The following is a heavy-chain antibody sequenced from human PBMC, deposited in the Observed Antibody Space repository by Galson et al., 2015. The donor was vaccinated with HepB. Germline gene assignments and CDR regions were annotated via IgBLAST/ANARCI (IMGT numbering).Heavy chain of an antibody. CDR3: SRSVSAVY. CDR2: IRPKSHGATT. V-gene: IGHV3-49*04. J-gene: IGHJ4*02. Sequence: SLRLSCAGSGFTFGDYALSWVRQAPGKGLEWVGFIRPKSHGATTEYATSVKGRFFISRDDSKSIVYLQMNSLKSDDTALYYCSRSVSAVYWGQGTLVTVSS. CDR1: GFTFGDYA. D-gene: IGHD2-21*01.